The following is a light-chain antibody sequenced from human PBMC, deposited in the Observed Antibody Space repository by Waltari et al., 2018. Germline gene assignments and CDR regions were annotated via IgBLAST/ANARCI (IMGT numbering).Light chain of an antibody. J-gene: IGKJ4*01. Sequence: DIVMTQSPDSLAVSLGERVTINCKSSQSLLYSSNNKNYLAWYQQKLGQPPKLLIYWASTRESGVPNRFSGSGSGTDFTLIISGLQAEDVAVYYCQQYYSTPLTFGGGTKVEIK. CDR2: WAS. CDR3: QQYYSTPLT. CDR1: QSLLYSSNNKNY. V-gene: IGKV4-1*01.